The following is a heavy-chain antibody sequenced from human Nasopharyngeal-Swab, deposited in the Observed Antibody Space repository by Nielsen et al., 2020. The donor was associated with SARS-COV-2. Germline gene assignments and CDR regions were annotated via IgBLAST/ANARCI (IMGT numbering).Heavy chain of an antibody. Sequence: SETLSLTRTVSGYSISSGYYWGWIRQPPGKGLEWIGSIYHSGSTYYNPSLKSRVTISVDTSKNQFSLKLSSVTAADTAVYYCAREGYSYGNNWLDPWGQGTLVTVSS. V-gene: IGHV4-38-2*02. D-gene: IGHD5-18*01. CDR2: IYHSGST. CDR1: GYSISSGYY. CDR3: AREGYSYGNNWLDP. J-gene: IGHJ5*02.